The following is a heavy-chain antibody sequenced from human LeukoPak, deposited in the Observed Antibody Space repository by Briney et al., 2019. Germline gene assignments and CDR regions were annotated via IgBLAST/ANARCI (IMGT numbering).Heavy chain of an antibody. D-gene: IGHD7-27*01. V-gene: IGHV3-23*01. CDR3: AKALGTGGRVSPFDV. J-gene: IGHJ3*01. CDR2: ITSNSDYT. Sequence: GGSLRLSCAASGFTFSNYVMNWVRQAPGKGLEWVSPITSNSDYTYYADSVKGRFTISRDNSKKTLFLQMNDLRAEDTAIYYCAKALGTGGRVSPFDVWGQGTMVTVS. CDR1: GFTFSNYV.